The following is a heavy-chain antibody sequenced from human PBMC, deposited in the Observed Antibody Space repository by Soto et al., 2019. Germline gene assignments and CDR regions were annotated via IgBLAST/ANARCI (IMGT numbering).Heavy chain of an antibody. CDR3: ARGTSWQLPFDY. CDR2: ISYSGST. CDR1: SDSISSYY. D-gene: IGHD6-13*01. J-gene: IGHJ4*02. V-gene: IGHV4-59*01. Sequence: SETLSLTCTVSSDSISSYYWSWIRQPPGKRLEWIGYISYSGSTDYNPSLRSRVTISGDTSKNQFSLKVSSVTAADTAVYYCARGTSWQLPFDYWGQGTLVNVSS.